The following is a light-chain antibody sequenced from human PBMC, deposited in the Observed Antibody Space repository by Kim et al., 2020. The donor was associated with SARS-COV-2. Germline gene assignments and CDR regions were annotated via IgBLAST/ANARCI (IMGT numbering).Light chain of an antibody. Sequence: SVSPGERATLSCRASQSVSINLAWYQQKPGQAPRLLIYGASTRATGIPARFSGSGSGTEFTLTISSLQSEDFAVYYCQQYNNWRTFGQGTKVDIK. CDR1: QSVSIN. V-gene: IGKV3-15*01. CDR3: QQYNNWRT. CDR2: GAS. J-gene: IGKJ1*01.